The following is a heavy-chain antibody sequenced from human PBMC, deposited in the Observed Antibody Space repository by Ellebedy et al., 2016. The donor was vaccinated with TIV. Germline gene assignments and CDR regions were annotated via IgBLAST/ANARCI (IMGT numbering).Heavy chain of an antibody. D-gene: IGHD5-24*01. Sequence: GESLKISCGASGFTFSGYWMNWVRQAPGKGLEWVANIQGDGSERYYVDSVKGRFTISRDNAKNSLYLQMYSLRAEDTAVYYCARDEGVYVNYRFDYWGQGTLVTVSS. CDR2: IQGDGSER. CDR1: GFTFSGYW. J-gene: IGHJ4*02. CDR3: ARDEGVYVNYRFDY. V-gene: IGHV3-7*01.